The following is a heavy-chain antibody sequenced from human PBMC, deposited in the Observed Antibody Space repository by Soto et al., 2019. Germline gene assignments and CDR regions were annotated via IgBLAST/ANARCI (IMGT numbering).Heavy chain of an antibody. CDR1: GGTFSSYA. CDR3: ARTAEGYSSGWFRNWFDP. V-gene: IGHV1-69*13. D-gene: IGHD6-19*01. CDR2: IIPIFGTA. Sequence: SVKVSCKASGGTFSSYAISWVRQAPGQGLEWMGGIIPIFGTANYAQKFQGRVTITADESTSTAYMELSSLRSEDTAVYYCARTAEGYSSGWFRNWFDPWGQGTLVTVSS. J-gene: IGHJ5*02.